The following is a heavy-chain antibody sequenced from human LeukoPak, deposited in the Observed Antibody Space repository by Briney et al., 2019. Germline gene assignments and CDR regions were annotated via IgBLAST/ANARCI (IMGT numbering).Heavy chain of an antibody. J-gene: IGHJ4*02. V-gene: IGHV1-18*01. CDR1: GYTFSSYG. CDR2: ISAYNGNT. CDR3: ARTPRGFDS. Sequence: ASVKVSCKASGYTFSSYGISWVRQAPGQGLEWMGWISAYNGNTNYRQKLQGRVTMTTDTSTSTAYMDLRSLRSDDTAIYYCARTPRGFDSWGQGTLVTVSS. D-gene: IGHD6-6*01.